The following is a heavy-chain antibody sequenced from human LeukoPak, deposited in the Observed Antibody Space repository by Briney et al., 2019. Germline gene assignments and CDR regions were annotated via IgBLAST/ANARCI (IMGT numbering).Heavy chain of an antibody. Sequence: GGSLRLSCAAPGFTFSSYNMNWVRQAPGKGLEWVSSISSSSSYIYYADSVKGRFTISRDNAKNSVYLQMNTLRAEDTAVYYCARARSYSGSYSGDYWGQGTLVTVSS. J-gene: IGHJ4*02. CDR1: GFTFSSYN. D-gene: IGHD1-26*01. CDR3: ARARSYSGSYSGDY. V-gene: IGHV3-21*01. CDR2: ISSSSSYI.